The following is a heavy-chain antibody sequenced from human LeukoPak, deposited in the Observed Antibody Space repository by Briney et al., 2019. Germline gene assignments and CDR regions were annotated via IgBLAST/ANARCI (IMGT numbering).Heavy chain of an antibody. Sequence: SETLSLTCNVSGGSVSTSYWSWIRQPPGKRLEWIGYIYYTGNTNYNPSLKSRVTISVDTSKSQFSLRLSSVTAADTAVYYCARGPFQYYGMDVWGQGATVTVSS. J-gene: IGHJ6*02. CDR1: GGSVSTSY. CDR2: IYYTGNT. V-gene: IGHV4-59*02. CDR3: ARGPFQYYGMDV.